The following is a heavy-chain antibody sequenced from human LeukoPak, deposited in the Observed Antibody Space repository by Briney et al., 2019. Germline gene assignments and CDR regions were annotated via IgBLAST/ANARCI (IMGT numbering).Heavy chain of an antibody. CDR1: GFTFSSYA. Sequence: GGSLRLSCAASGFTFSSYATYWVRQAPGKGLEWVAVISYDGSNKYYADSVKGRFTISRDNSKNTLYLQMNSLRAEDTAVYYCARDLEKYSSSWYPYYYYGMDVWGQGTTVTVSS. CDR3: ARDLEKYSSSWYPYYYYGMDV. CDR2: ISYDGSNK. D-gene: IGHD6-13*01. V-gene: IGHV3-30*04. J-gene: IGHJ6*02.